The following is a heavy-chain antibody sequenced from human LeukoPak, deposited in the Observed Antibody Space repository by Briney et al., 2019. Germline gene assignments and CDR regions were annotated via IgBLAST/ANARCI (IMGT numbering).Heavy chain of an antibody. CDR3: ARVYGSGYDFRGAFDS. V-gene: IGHV4-59*01. CDR2: IYYTGST. CDR1: AGSISTYY. J-gene: IGHJ3*02. D-gene: IGHD5-12*01. Sequence: SETLSLTCSVSAGSISTYYWTWVRQPPGKGLEWIGYIYYTGSTNYNPSLKSRVSISVDTSKDQFSLKLSSVTAADTAVYYCARVYGSGYDFRGAFDSWGQGTMVTVSS.